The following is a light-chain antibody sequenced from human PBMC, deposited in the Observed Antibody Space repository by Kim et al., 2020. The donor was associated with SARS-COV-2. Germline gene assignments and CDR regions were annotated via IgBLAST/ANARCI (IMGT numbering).Light chain of an antibody. Sequence: QSVTISCTGTSSDVGGYNYVSWYQQHPGKAPKRIIYDVSKRPSGVPDRFSGSKSGNTASLTVSGLQAEDEADYHCCSYAGRYSFYVFGTGTKVTVL. CDR1: SSDVGGYNY. V-gene: IGLV2-11*03. J-gene: IGLJ1*01. CDR2: DVS. CDR3: CSYAGRYSFYV.